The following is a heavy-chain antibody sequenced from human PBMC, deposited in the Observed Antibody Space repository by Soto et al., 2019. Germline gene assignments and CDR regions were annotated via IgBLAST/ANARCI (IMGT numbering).Heavy chain of an antibody. Sequence: GASVKVSCKASGYTFTGYYMHWVRQAPGQGLEWMGWINPNSGGTNYAQKFQGRVTMTRDTSISTAYMELSRLRSDDTAVYYCARRQPGSSSWYYYGMDVWGQGTTVTVSS. D-gene: IGHD6-13*01. V-gene: IGHV1-2*02. CDR2: INPNSGGT. J-gene: IGHJ6*02. CDR1: GYTFTGYY. CDR3: ARRQPGSSSWYYYGMDV.